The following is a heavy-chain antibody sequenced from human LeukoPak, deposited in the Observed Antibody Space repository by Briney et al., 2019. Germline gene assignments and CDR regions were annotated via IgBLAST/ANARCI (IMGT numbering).Heavy chain of an antibody. CDR1: GFTFDDYG. V-gene: IGHV3-20*01. CDR2: INWNGGST. CDR3: ARGGSDGYNYVYYYMDV. J-gene: IGHJ6*03. Sequence: GGSLRLSCAASGFTFDDYGMSWVRQAPGKGLEWVSGINWNGGSTGYADSVEGRFTISRDNAKNSLYLQMNSLRAEDTALYHCARGGSDGYNYVYYYMDVWGKGTTVTISS. D-gene: IGHD5-24*01.